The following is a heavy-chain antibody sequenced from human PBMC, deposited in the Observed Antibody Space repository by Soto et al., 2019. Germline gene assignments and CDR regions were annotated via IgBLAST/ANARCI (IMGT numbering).Heavy chain of an antibody. Sequence: QLQLQESGPGLVKPSETLSLTCTVSGGSIKNTGANWGWVRQPPGQGLEWIGSVYYTGTTYYNPSLQSRVTISIDTSKNQYSLSVNSVAAADTAVYYCATHTSGSRNGPHTWGQGTLVTVSS. V-gene: IGHV4-39*01. CDR2: VYYTGTT. J-gene: IGHJ5*02. D-gene: IGHD1-26*01. CDR3: ATHTSGSRNGPHT. CDR1: GGSIKNTGAN.